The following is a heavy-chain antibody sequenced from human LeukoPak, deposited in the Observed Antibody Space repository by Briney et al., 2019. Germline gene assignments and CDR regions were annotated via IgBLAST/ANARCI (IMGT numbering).Heavy chain of an antibody. Sequence: ASVKVSCKASGYTFTSYGISWVRQAPGQGLEWMGWISAYNGNTNYAQKLQGRVTMTTDTSTSTAYMELRSLRSDDTAVYYCARGTKYSSSWYGLDYWGQGTLVTVSS. D-gene: IGHD6-13*01. V-gene: IGHV1-18*01. CDR1: GYTFTSYG. CDR2: ISAYNGNT. J-gene: IGHJ4*02. CDR3: ARGTKYSSSWYGLDY.